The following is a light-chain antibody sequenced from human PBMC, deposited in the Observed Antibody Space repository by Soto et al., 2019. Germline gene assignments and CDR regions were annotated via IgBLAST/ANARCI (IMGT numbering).Light chain of an antibody. CDR1: QSVSSSY. Sequence: EFVLTQSPGTLSLSPGERATLSCRASQSVSSSYLAWYQQKPGQAPRILIYGPSTRATGIPDRFSGSGSGTDFTLSISRLEPEDFAVYYCQQDGSSPPLTFGGGTKVEIK. CDR2: GPS. CDR3: QQDGSSPPLT. V-gene: IGKV3-20*01. J-gene: IGKJ4*01.